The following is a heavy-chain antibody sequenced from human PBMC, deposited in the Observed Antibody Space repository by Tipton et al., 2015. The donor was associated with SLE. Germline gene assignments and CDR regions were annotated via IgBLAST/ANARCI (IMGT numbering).Heavy chain of an antibody. CDR2: ISGSGGST. CDR3: AKRYCSGGSCFDAFDI. CDR1: GFTFSSYV. D-gene: IGHD2-15*01. Sequence: SLRLSCAASGFTFSSYVMSWVRQAPGKGLEWVSAISGSGGSTYYADSVKGRFTISRDNSKNTLYLQMNSLRAEGTAVYYCAKRYCSGGSCFDAFDIWGQGTMVTVSS. J-gene: IGHJ3*02. V-gene: IGHV3-23*01.